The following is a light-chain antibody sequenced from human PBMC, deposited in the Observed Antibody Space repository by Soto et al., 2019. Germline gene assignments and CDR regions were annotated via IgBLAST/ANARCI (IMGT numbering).Light chain of an antibody. CDR2: WAS. CDR1: QSVLSGHNNKNY. J-gene: IGKJ5*01. V-gene: IGKV4-1*01. CDR3: QQYHSTPYT. Sequence: DIVMTQSPDSLAVSLGERATINCKSSQSVLSGHNNKNYFAWYQQKPGQPPKLLIYWASTRESGAPDRFSGSGSGTDFTLTISSLQAEDVAVYYCQQYHSTPYTFGQGTRLEIK.